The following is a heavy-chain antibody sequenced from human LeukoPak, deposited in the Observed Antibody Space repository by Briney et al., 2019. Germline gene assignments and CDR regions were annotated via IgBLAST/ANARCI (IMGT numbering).Heavy chain of an antibody. V-gene: IGHV4-39*02. D-gene: IGHD1-26*01. J-gene: IGHJ6*03. Sequence: SETLSLTCTVSGGSISSSSYYWGWIRQPPGKGLEWIGSIYYSGSTYYNPSLKSRVTISVDTSKNQFSLKLSSVTAADTAVYYCARDQVRIVGATISGYYYYMDAWGKGTTVTVSS. CDR3: ARDQVRIVGATISGYYYYMDA. CDR2: IYYSGST. CDR1: GGSISSSSYY.